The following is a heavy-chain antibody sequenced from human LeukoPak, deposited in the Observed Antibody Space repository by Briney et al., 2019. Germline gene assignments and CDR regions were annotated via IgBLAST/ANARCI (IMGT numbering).Heavy chain of an antibody. D-gene: IGHD1-26*01. Sequence: PGGSLRLSCVASRFTLSYYWMHWVRQVPGKGLVWVSLINKDGTTTDYADSVKGRFTISRDNAKNTVFLQMTSLRLEDTAIYYCVRDWFSEGSAAFDSWGQGTLVTVSS. CDR1: RFTLSYYW. V-gene: IGHV3-74*01. CDR3: VRDWFSEGSAAFDS. J-gene: IGHJ4*02. CDR2: INKDGTTT.